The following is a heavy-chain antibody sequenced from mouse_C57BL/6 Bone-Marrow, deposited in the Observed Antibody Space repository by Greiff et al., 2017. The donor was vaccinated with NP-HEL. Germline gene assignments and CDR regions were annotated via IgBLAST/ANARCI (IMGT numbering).Heavy chain of an antibody. CDR2: ISSGSSTI. Sequence: DVKLVESGGGLVKPGGSLKLSCAASGFTFSDYGMHWVRQAPEKGLEWVAYISSGSSTIYYADTVKGRFTLSRDNAKNTLFLQMTSLRSEDTAMYYCARRYRGLYCYAMDYWGQGTSVTVSS. CDR3: ARRYRGLYCYAMDY. V-gene: IGHV5-17*01. CDR1: GFTFSDYG. J-gene: IGHJ4*01. D-gene: IGHD2-12*01.